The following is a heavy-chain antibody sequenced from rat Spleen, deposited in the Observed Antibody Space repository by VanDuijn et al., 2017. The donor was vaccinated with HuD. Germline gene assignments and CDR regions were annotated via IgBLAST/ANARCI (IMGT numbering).Heavy chain of an antibody. D-gene: IGHD1-12*02. Sequence: EVQLVESGGGLVQPGRSMSLSCATSGFIFSNYYMVWVRQAPTKGLEWVASITTGGAITSYRDSVKGRFTISRDTAKSTLYLQMDSLRSEDTATYYCARHGYDGTSSGFDYWGQGVMVTVSS. CDR2: ITTGGAIT. V-gene: IGHV5-25*01. J-gene: IGHJ2*01. CDR1: GFIFSNYY. CDR3: ARHGYDGTSSGFDY.